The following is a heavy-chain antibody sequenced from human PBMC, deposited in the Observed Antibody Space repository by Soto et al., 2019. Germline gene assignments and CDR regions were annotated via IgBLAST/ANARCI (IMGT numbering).Heavy chain of an antibody. CDR1: GFMFSTTG. V-gene: IGHV3-23*01. J-gene: IGHJ5*02. CDR3: VKNSGWFNT. D-gene: IGHD3-10*01. Sequence: GGSLRLSCAASGFMFSTTGMSWVRQAPGKGLEWLTTIEGSGEITYYADSVKGRFTISRDNSKSTVYLQMDSPTADDTAVYFCVKNSGWFNTWGQGTPVTVSS. CDR2: IEGSGEIT.